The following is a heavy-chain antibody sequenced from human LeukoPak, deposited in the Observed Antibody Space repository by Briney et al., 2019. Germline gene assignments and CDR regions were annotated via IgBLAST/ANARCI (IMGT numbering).Heavy chain of an antibody. CDR2: IYPGDSDT. D-gene: IGHD1-26*01. J-gene: IGHJ5*02. CDR1: GYSFTSYW. CDR3: ARTVGATTLPLLWFDP. V-gene: IGHV5-51*01. Sequence: GESLKISCKGSGYSFTSYWIGWVRQVPGKGLEWMGIIYPGDSDTRYSPSFQGQVTISADKSISTAYLQWSSLKASDTAMYYCARTVGATTLPLLWFDPWGQGTLVTVSS.